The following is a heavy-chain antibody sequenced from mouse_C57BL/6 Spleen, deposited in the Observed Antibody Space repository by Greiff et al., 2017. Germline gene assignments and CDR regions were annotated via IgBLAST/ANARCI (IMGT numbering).Heavy chain of an antibody. CDR2: IDPSDSYT. J-gene: IGHJ4*01. V-gene: IGHV1-69*01. CDR1: GYTFTSYW. D-gene: IGHD3-2*02. CDR3: ARRTAQATLYYAMDY. Sequence: QVQLQQPGAELVMPGASVKLSCKASGYTFTSYWMHWVKQRPGQGLEWIGEIDPSDSYTNYNQKFKGKSTLTVDKSSSTAYMQLSSLTSEDSAVYYCARRTAQATLYYAMDYWGQGTSVTVSS.